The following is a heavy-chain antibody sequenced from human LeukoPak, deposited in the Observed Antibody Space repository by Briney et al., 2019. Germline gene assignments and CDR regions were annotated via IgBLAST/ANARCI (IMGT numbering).Heavy chain of an antibody. Sequence: GGSLRLSCTASGFTFGDNTLSWVRQAPGEGLGWVGFIRSKAFGGTTEYAAPVKGRFTISRDDSKSIAYLQMNSLKTEDTAVYYCTRDLDYNYYYYYMDVWGKGTTVTVSS. CDR2: IRSKAFGGTT. V-gene: IGHV3-49*04. CDR3: TRDLDYNYYYYYMDV. CDR1: GFTFGDNT. D-gene: IGHD4-11*01. J-gene: IGHJ6*03.